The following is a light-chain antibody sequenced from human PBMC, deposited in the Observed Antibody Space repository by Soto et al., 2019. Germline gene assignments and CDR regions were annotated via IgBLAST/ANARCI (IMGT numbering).Light chain of an antibody. CDR2: DAS. V-gene: IGKV3-11*01. CDR3: QQRSNWPPV. J-gene: IGKJ4*01. Sequence: EIVLTQSPATLSLSPGERATLSCRASQSVRSYVAWYQQKPGQAPRLLIYDASNRATGIPARFSGSGSGTDFTLTISSLEPEDFAVYYCQQRSNWPPVFGGGTKVEIK. CDR1: QSVRSY.